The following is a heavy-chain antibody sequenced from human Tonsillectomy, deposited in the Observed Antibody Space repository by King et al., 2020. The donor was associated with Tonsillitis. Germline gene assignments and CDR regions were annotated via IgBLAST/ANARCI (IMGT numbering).Heavy chain of an antibody. Sequence: VQLVESGGGLVQPGRSLRLSCTAYGFTFSSYSMNWVRQAPGKGLEWVSFITSTSSTIFYSDSLKGRFTISRDNAKNSLYLQMNSLRAEDTAVYYCARIILGGPPPDYDYGLDGWGQGTTVTVSS. CDR2: ITSTSSTI. CDR1: GFTFSSYS. D-gene: IGHD3-16*01. V-gene: IGHV3-48*01. J-gene: IGHJ6*02. CDR3: ARIILGGPPPDYDYGLDG.